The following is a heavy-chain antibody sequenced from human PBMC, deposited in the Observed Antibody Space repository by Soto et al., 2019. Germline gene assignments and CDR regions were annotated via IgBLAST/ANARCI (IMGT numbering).Heavy chain of an antibody. D-gene: IGHD6-19*01. CDR2: IKPDGSEK. Sequence: EVQVVESGGILVQPGGSLRLSCAASGFTISDYWMNWVRQAPGKGLEWVANIKPDGSEKYYVDSVKGRFTISRDTANNSVYLQMNSLRVEDTALYYCARIPWGVAGSDYWGQGTLVTVSS. J-gene: IGHJ4*02. V-gene: IGHV3-7*01. CDR3: ARIPWGVAGSDY. CDR1: GFTISDYW.